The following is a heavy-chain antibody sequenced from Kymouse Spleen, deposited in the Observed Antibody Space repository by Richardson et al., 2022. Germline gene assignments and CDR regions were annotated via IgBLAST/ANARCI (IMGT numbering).Heavy chain of an antibody. D-gene: IGHD4-17*01. CDR2: ISWNSGSI. Sequence: EVQLVESGGGLVQPGRSLRLSCAASGFTFDDYAMHWVRQAPGKGLEWVSGISWNSGSIGYADSVKGRFTISRDNAKNSLYLQMNSLRAEDTALYYCAKEYRGDYGDYVWFDPWGQGTLVTVSS. V-gene: IGHV3-9*01. J-gene: IGHJ5*02. CDR3: AKEYRGDYGDYVWFDP. CDR1: GFTFDDYA.